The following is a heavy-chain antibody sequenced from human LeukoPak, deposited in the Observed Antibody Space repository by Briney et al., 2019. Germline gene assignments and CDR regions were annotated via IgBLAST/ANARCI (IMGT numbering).Heavy chain of an antibody. Sequence: SETLSHTCTVSGGSISSSSYYWGWIRQPPGKGLEWIGSIYYSGSTYYNPSLKSRVTISVDTSKNQFSLKLSSVTAADTAVYYCARDRVYTSPPDYWGQGTLVTVSS. V-gene: IGHV4-39*07. CDR3: ARDRVYTSPPDY. CDR1: GGSISSSSYY. CDR2: IYYSGST. J-gene: IGHJ4*02. D-gene: IGHD5/OR15-5a*01.